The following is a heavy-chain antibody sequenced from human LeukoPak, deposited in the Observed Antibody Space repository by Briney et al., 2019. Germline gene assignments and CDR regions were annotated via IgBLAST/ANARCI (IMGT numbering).Heavy chain of an antibody. CDR3: VRDFRSADY. J-gene: IGHJ4*02. V-gene: IGHV3-74*01. CDR1: GFTFSSYA. Sequence: GGSLRLSCAASGFTFSSYAMSWARQAPGKGPMWVSRICPDGTVTNYADSVKARFIISRDNARNTVYLQMNSLRVEDTAVYYCVRDFRSADYWGQGTLVTVSS. CDR2: ICPDGTVT.